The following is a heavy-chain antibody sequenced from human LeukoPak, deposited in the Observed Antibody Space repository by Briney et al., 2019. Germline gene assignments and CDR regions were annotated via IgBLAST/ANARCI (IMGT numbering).Heavy chain of an antibody. D-gene: IGHD2-8*01. CDR1: GYTFTGYY. Sequence: GASVKVSCKASGYTFTGYYMHWVRQAPGQGLEWMGWISAYNGKTNYAQKFQGRVTMTTDTSTSTAYMELRSLRSDDTAVYYCARGTYFDYWGQGTLVTVSS. CDR2: ISAYNGKT. CDR3: ARGTYFDY. V-gene: IGHV1-18*04. J-gene: IGHJ4*02.